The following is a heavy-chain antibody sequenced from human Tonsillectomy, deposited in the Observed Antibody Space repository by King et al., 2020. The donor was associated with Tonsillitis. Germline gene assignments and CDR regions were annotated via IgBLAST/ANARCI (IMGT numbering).Heavy chain of an antibody. V-gene: IGHV1-46*01. CDR2: INPSGGST. CDR1: GYTFTNYY. D-gene: IGHD4-23*01. Sequence: VQLVESGAEVKKPGASVKVSCRASGYTFTNYYMHWVRQAPGQGLEWMGIINPSGGSTNYAQKFQGRVTMTRDTSTSTVYMELSSLRSEDTTVYYCARGGVGTPLYSFDYWGQGTLVTVSS. J-gene: IGHJ4*02. CDR3: ARGGVGTPLYSFDY.